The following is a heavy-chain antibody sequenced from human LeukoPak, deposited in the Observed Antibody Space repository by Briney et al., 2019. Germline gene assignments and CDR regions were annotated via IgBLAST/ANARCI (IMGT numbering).Heavy chain of an antibody. D-gene: IGHD6-19*01. CDR2: NSDSGAGI. CDR3: AKGWDSSGVDS. J-gene: IGHJ4*02. V-gene: IGHV3-23*01. Sequence: GGSLRLSCAASGFTFSSYAMSWVRQAPGEGLEWVSANSDSGAGIDYADSVKGRFTISRDNSKNTLSLQMNSLRAEDTAVYYCAKGWDSSGVDSWGQGTLVTVSS. CDR1: GFTFSSYA.